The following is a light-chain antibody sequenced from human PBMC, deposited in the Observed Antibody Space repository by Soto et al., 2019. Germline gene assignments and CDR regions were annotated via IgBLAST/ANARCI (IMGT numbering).Light chain of an antibody. Sequence: EIVMTQSPATLSVSPGERATLSCRASQSVSSNLAWYQQKPGQAPRLLIYGASTRATGIPARFSGSGSWTEFTLTMSSLQSEDFAVYYCQQYNNWPPYTFGQGTKLEIK. V-gene: IGKV3-15*01. CDR1: QSVSSN. CDR2: GAS. J-gene: IGKJ2*01. CDR3: QQYNNWPPYT.